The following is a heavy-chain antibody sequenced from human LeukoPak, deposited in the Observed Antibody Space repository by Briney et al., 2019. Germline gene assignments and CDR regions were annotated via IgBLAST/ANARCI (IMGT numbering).Heavy chain of an antibody. CDR1: GFIFSQYS. J-gene: IGHJ4*02. CDR3: ARGRATGRSGGDY. V-gene: IGHV3-48*02. CDR2: IRSSSET. Sequence: GGSLRLSCAASGFIFSQYSMNWVRQAPGKGLEWVSHIRSSSETFYADSVKGRFTISRDNAENSLYLQMNSLRDEDTAVYYCARGRATGRSGGDYWGQGTLVTVSS. D-gene: IGHD3-9*01.